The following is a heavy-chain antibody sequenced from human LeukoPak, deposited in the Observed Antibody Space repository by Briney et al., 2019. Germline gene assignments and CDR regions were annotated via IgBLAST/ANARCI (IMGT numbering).Heavy chain of an antibody. CDR3: ARDGGPFDY. D-gene: IGHD3-16*01. CDR1: GFTFRSYW. Sequence: GRSLRLSCAASGFTFRSYWMSSVSQVAGKGLEWVANIKQDGSEKSYVESVKGRFTISRDNAKKSLYLQMNSLRAEDTAVYYCARDGGPFDYWGQGTLVIDSS. CDR2: IKQDGSEK. V-gene: IGHV3-7*01. J-gene: IGHJ4*02.